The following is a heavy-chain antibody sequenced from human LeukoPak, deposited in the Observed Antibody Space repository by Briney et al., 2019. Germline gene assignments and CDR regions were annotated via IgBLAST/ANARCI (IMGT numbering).Heavy chain of an antibody. CDR3: ARDYYDSSGYSAYYYMDV. CDR1: GGTFSSYA. J-gene: IGHJ6*03. Sequence: ASVKVSCKASGGTFSSYAISWVRQAPGQGLEWMGGIIPIFGTANYAQKFQGRVTITADKSTSTAYMELSSLRSEDTAVYYCARDYYDSSGYSAYYYMDVWGKGTTVTVSS. D-gene: IGHD3-22*01. V-gene: IGHV1-69*06. CDR2: IIPIFGTA.